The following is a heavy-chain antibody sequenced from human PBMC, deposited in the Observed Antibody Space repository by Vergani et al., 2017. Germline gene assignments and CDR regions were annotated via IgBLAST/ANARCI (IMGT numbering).Heavy chain of an antibody. CDR3: ARVYVTISAFDI. J-gene: IGHJ3*02. CDR2: IFSNAEK. Sequence: QVTLQESGPVLVKPTKTLTLTCTVPGSYLSNARLVLSWIRQPPGKALECLPHIFSNAEKSYSTSLKSRLTISKDTSKSQVVLTMTNMDPVDTTTYYCARVYVTISAFDIGGQGTMVSVSS. CDR1: GSYLSNARLV. V-gene: IGHV2-26*01. D-gene: IGHD4-17*01.